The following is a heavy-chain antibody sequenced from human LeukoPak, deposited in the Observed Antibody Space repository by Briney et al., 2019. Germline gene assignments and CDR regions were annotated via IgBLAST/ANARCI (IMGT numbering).Heavy chain of an antibody. CDR2: INHSGST. J-gene: IGHJ6*03. CDR3: KGPTGAAYYYMDV. CDR1: GGSFSDYY. Sequence: PSETLSLTCAVYGGSFSDYYWSWIRQPPGKGLEWIGEINHSGSTNYNSSLKSRVTISVDTSKNQFSLKLSSVTAADMAVYYCKGPTGAAYYYMDVWGKGTTVTVSS. V-gene: IGHV4-34*01. D-gene: IGHD1-1*01.